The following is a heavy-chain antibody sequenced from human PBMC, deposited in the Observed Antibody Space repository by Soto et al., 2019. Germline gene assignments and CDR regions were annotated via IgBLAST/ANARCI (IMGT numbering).Heavy chain of an antibody. CDR2: ISYDSTKT. D-gene: IGHD1-26*01. Sequence: PGGSLRLSCAASGFTFSSYGMHWVRQAPGKGLEWVAVISYDSTKTYYADSVKGRFTISRDNSNSALYVQMNSLTGEDTAVYYCARTRSAWSDFHYYSLDVWGQGTTVTVS. J-gene: IGHJ6*02. CDR3: ARTRSAWSDFHYYSLDV. CDR1: GFTFSSYG. V-gene: IGHV3-30*03.